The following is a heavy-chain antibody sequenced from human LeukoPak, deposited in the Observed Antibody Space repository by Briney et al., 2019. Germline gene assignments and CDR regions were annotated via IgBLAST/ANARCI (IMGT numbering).Heavy chain of an antibody. D-gene: IGHD6-13*01. Sequence: GGSLRLSCAASGFTFSSYAMSWVRQAPGKGLEWVSAVSGSGGSTYYVDSVKGRFTISRDNSKNTLYLQMNSLRAEDTAVYYCAKDHPEAAAYTARDPWGQGTLVTVSS. CDR1: GFTFSSYA. CDR3: AKDHPEAAAYTARDP. CDR2: VSGSGGST. J-gene: IGHJ5*02. V-gene: IGHV3-23*01.